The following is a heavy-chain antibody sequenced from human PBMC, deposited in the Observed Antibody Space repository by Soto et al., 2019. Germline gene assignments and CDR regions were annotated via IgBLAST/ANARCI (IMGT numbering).Heavy chain of an antibody. D-gene: IGHD6-19*01. Sequence: GASVKVSCKASGYTFTGYYMHWVRQAPGQGLEWMGWINPNSGGTNYAQKFQGWVTMTRDTSISTAYMELSRLRSDDTAVYYCARESSSGWTRPYYYYYGMDVWGRGTTVTVSS. V-gene: IGHV1-2*04. CDR1: GYTFTGYY. J-gene: IGHJ6*02. CDR2: INPNSGGT. CDR3: ARESSSGWTRPYYYYYGMDV.